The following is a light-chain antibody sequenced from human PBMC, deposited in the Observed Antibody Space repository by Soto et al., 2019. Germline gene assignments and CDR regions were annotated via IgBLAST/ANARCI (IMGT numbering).Light chain of an antibody. J-gene: IGLJ3*02. CDR2: EVG. Sequence: SALSQPASVSGSPGQSITISCTGTNSDVGAYDYISWYQHHPGKAPKLIIYEVGYRPSGVSTRFSGSKSGSTAFLTVSGLQAEDEADYYCTSYTTGSIRIAFGGGTKLTVL. CDR1: NSDVGAYDY. CDR3: TSYTTGSIRIA. V-gene: IGLV2-14*01.